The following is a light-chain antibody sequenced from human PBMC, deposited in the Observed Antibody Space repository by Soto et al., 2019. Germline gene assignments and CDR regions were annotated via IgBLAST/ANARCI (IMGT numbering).Light chain of an antibody. Sequence: QSVLTQPASVSGSPGQSITISCTGTSSDVGGHNYVSWYQQHPGKAPKLLIYEVRVRPSGVSIRFSDSKSANTASLTISELQAEDEADYYCSSYTTTSTLRVFGGGTKLTVL. CDR3: SSYTTTSTLRV. CDR1: SSDVGGHNY. CDR2: EVR. V-gene: IGLV2-14*01. J-gene: IGLJ3*02.